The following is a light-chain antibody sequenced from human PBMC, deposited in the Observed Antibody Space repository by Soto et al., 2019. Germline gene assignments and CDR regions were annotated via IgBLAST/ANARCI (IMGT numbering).Light chain of an antibody. CDR3: SSYTTSNTRQIV. CDR2: DVS. CDR1: SSDVGGYNY. J-gene: IGLJ1*01. Sequence: QSVLTQPASVSGSPGQSITISCTGTSSDVGGYNYVSWYQHHPGKAPKLIIYDVSNRPSGVSNRFSGSKSGNTASLTISGRQPEDEAAYYCSSYTTSNTRQIVFGTGTKLTVL. V-gene: IGLV2-14*03.